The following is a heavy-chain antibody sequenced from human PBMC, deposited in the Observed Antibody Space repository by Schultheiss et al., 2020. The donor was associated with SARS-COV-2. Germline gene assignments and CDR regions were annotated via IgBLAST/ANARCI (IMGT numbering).Heavy chain of an antibody. CDR2: IYTSGST. CDR3: ARSTGGSYAYFDY. D-gene: IGHD1-26*01. CDR1: GGSISSGGYS. V-gene: IGHV4-61*02. J-gene: IGHJ4*02. Sequence: SETLSLTCTVSGGSISSGGYSWSWIRQPPGKGLEWIGRIYTSGSTNYNPSLKSRVTMSVDTSKNQFSLKLSSVTAADTAVYYCARSTGGSYAYFDYWGQGTLVNVSS.